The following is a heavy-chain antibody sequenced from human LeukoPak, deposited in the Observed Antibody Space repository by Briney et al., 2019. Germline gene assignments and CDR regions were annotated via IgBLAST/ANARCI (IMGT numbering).Heavy chain of an antibody. D-gene: IGHD6-19*01. CDR3: AKRRSVAGSPDY. CDR2: LRCRGGST. CDR1: GFTFSSYG. J-gene: IGHJ4*02. V-gene: IGHV3-23*01. Sequence: GGSLRLSCAAYGFTFSSYGLSWVRPAPGKGLEWVSALRCRGGSTYYADSVKGPFTIPRDQSKHTLYLQMNSLRAGDTAVYCCAKRRSVAGSPDYWGQGTLVTVSS.